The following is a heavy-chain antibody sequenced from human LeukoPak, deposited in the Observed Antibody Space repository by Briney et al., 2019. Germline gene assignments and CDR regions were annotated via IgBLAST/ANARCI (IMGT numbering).Heavy chain of an antibody. D-gene: IGHD3-10*01. CDR3: AVRRGFRNWFDP. J-gene: IGHJ5*02. CDR1: GSRFTNYW. V-gene: IGHV5-51*04. Sequence: GAPLQISCQGSGSRFTNYWIDWGRQLPGKGLEGMGIIYPGESHTRYSRSFQAQFPISADKPISTAYLQWSSLKASDTAMYYCAVRRGFRNWFDPWGKGTLVTVSS. CDR2: IYPGESHT.